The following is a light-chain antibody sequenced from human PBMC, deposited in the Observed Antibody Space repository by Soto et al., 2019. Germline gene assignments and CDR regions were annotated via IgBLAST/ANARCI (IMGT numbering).Light chain of an antibody. CDR2: GAS. CDR3: QQHSNWPWT. CDR1: QSVSNNY. V-gene: IGKV3D-20*02. Sequence: EIVLTHSPGTLSLSPWERATLSCRASQSVSNNYLAWYQQKPGQAPRLLIYGASNRATGIPDRFSGSGSGTDFTLTISRLEPEDVAVYYCQQHSNWPWTFGQGTKVDIK. J-gene: IGKJ1*01.